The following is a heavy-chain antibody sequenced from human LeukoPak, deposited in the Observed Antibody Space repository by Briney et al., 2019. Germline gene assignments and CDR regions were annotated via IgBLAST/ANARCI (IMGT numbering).Heavy chain of an antibody. CDR3: AKDGGSGSYYSITQDAFDI. CDR2: IYVNGGT. V-gene: IGHV3-53*01. CDR1: GFSVITNY. Sequence: PGGSLRLSCTPSGFSVITNYMTWVRQAPGKGLEWASVIYVNGGTDYADSVKGRFTISRDNSKNTLYLQMNSLRAEGTAVYYCAKDGGSGSYYSITQDAFDIWGQGTMVTVSS. J-gene: IGHJ3*02. D-gene: IGHD3-10*01.